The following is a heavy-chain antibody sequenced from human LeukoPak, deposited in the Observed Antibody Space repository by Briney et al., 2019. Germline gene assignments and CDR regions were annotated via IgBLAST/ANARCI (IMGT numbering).Heavy chain of an antibody. CDR1: GFIFSNYA. CDR2: ISGSGAVT. Sequence: GGSLRLSCAASGFIFSNYAMIWVRQAPGKGLEWVSTISGSGAVTYNGDSVKGRVTISRDNSKNTLYLQMTRLRAEDTAVYFGAKDQHSTSLSYMDVWGDGTTVTVSS. D-gene: IGHD2-21*01. V-gene: IGHV3-23*01. CDR3: AKDQHSTSLSYMDV. J-gene: IGHJ6*03.